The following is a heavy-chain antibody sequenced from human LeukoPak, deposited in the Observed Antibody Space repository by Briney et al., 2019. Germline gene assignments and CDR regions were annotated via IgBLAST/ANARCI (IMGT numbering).Heavy chain of an antibody. J-gene: IGHJ6*02. CDR2: INHSGSA. CDR3: ARLYYYYGMDV. CDR1: GGSFSGYY. Sequence: SETLSLTCAVSGGSFSGYYWTWIRQPPGKGLEWIGEINHSGSANYNPSLMSRVTISLDTSKNHFSLKLSSVTAADTAVYYCARLYYYYGMDVWGQGTTVTVSS. V-gene: IGHV4-34*01.